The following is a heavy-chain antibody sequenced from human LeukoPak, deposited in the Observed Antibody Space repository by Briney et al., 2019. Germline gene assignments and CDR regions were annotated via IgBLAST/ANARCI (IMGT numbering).Heavy chain of an antibody. D-gene: IGHD2-2*01. CDR1: GGTFSSYS. CDR2: ITPNLAIT. Sequence: SVKVSCKASGGTFSSYSISWVRQAPGQGPEWLGRITPNLAITDYAQKFRGRVTLAADKSTSTVYMELGSLTSEDTAAYYCARDSALRCSSTSCYFDYWGQGTLVTVSS. V-gene: IGHV1-69*04. J-gene: IGHJ4*02. CDR3: ARDSALRCSSTSCYFDY.